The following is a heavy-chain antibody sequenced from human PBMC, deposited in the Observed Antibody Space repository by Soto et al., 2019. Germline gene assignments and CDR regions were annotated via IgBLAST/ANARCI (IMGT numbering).Heavy chain of an antibody. V-gene: IGHV3-72*01. J-gene: IGHJ3*02. CDR2: IRNEANSYTA. D-gene: IGHD2-15*01. CDR3: TRVPTPVPAAIDI. CDR1: GFTFSDYY. Sequence: LRLSCAASGFTFSDYYMDWVRQAPGKGLDWVGRIRNEANSYTAEYAASVKGRFTMSRDDSKNSLYLQMNSLKTEDTAVYYCTRVPTPVPAAIDIWGQGTMVTVSS.